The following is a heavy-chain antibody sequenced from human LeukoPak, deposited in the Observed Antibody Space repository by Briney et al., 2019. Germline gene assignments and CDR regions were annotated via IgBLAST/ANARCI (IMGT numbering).Heavy chain of an antibody. J-gene: IGHJ4*02. CDR3: ARPNHKDHCSSTSCYRYFDY. Sequence: SETLSLTCAVYGESFSGYYWTWIRQPPGKGLEWIGEINHSGSTNYNPSPKSRVTISVDTSKNQFSLKLTSVTAADTAVYYCARPNHKDHCSSTSCYRYFDYWGQGTLVTVSS. CDR2: INHSGST. V-gene: IGHV4-34*01. D-gene: IGHD2-2*02. CDR1: GESFSGYY.